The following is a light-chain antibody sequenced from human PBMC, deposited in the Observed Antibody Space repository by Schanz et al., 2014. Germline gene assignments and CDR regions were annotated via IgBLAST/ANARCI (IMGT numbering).Light chain of an antibody. Sequence: EIVMTQSQATLSVSPGERATLSCRASQSISSSYLAWYQQKPGQATRLLIYGASIRATGIPARFSGSGSGTEFTLNISSLQSEDFAVYYCQQYNGGTFGQGTKVEIK. CDR3: QQYNGGT. J-gene: IGKJ1*01. CDR2: GAS. CDR1: QSISSSY. V-gene: IGKV3-15*01.